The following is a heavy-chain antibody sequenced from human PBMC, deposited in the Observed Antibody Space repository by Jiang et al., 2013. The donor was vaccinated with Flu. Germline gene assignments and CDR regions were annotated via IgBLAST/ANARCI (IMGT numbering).Heavy chain of an antibody. D-gene: IGHD6-13*01. Sequence: GSLRLSCVVSGFTVGNNYMSWVRQAPGKGLEWVSLMYSGGSTQYADSVKGRFTISRDSSKNTLFLQMDSLRPQDTAVYYCARDPPGIAASGTYNWGQGTLVTVSS. CDR3: ARDPPGIAASGTYN. CDR2: MYSGGST. CDR1: GFTVGNNY. J-gene: IGHJ4*02. V-gene: IGHV3-66*02.